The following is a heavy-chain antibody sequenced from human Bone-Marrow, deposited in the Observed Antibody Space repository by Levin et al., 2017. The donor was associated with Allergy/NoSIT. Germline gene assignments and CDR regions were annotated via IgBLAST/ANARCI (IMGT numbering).Heavy chain of an antibody. D-gene: IGHD6-25*01. Sequence: GESLKISCAASGFTFSDYYMSWIRQAPGKGLEWVSYISSSGSTIYYADSVKGRFTISRDNAKNSLYLQMNSLRAEDTAVYYCARDLSAQADYWGQGTLVTVSS. CDR1: GFTFSDYY. CDR3: ARDLSAQADY. CDR2: ISSSGSTI. V-gene: IGHV3-11*01. J-gene: IGHJ4*02.